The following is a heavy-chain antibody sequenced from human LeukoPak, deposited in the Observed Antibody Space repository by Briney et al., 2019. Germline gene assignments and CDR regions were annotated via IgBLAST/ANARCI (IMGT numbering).Heavy chain of an antibody. CDR1: GGSFSGYY. CDR3: ARVGYYQYYVDY. V-gene: IGHV4-34*01. D-gene: IGHD3-22*01. J-gene: IGHJ4*02. Sequence: SETLSLTCAVYGGSFSGYYWSWIRQPPGKGLEWIGEINHSGSTIYNPSLKSRVTISVDRSKNQFSLKLSSVTAADAAVYYCARVGYYQYYVDYWGQGTLVTVSS. CDR2: INHSGST.